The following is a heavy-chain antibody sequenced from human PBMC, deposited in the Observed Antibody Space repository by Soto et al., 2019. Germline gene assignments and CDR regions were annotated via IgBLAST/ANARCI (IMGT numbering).Heavy chain of an antibody. D-gene: IGHD3-10*01. CDR1: GASISSYNY. CDR3: ARVRREFDTSGPVDY. Sequence: PSETLSLTCNVSGASISSYNYWGWFRQPPGKGLEWIGSIIYSGNVIYNPSLQSRVTMSVDRSRNQFSLKLNSVTAADTAVYYCARVRREFDTSGPVDYWGQGTLVTVSS. CDR2: IIYSGNV. J-gene: IGHJ4*02. V-gene: IGHV4-39*07.